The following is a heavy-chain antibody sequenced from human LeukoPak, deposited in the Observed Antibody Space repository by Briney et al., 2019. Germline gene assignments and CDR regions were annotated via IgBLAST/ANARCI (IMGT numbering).Heavy chain of an antibody. CDR2: IYYSGST. Sequence: PSETLSLTCTVSGGSISSSSYYWGWIRQPPGKGLEWIGSIYYSGSTYYNPSLKSRVTISVDTSKNQFSLKLSSVTAADTAVYYCARDQDASWHPWGQGTLVTVSS. J-gene: IGHJ5*02. CDR1: GGSISSSSYY. CDR3: ARDQDASWHP. D-gene: IGHD6-13*01. V-gene: IGHV4-39*07.